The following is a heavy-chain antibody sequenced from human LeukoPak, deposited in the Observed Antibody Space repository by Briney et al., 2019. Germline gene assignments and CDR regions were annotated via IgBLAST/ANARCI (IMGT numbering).Heavy chain of an antibody. D-gene: IGHD4-17*01. V-gene: IGHV1-8*01. CDR2: TNPNSGNT. CDR3: ARGVPMTTVTTGGYYYYYGMDV. J-gene: IGHJ6*02. CDR1: GYTFTTYD. Sequence: GASVKVSCKASGYTFTTYDINWVRQATGQGLEWMGWTNPNSGNTGYAQKFQGRVTMTRNTSISTAYMELSSLRSEDTAVYYCARGVPMTTVTTGGYYYYYGMDVWGQGTTVTVSS.